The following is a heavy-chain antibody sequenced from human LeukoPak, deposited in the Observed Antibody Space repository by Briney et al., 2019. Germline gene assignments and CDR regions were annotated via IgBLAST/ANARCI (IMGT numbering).Heavy chain of an antibody. CDR1: GGSIGDHY. J-gene: IGHJ3*02. CDR3: ARVTFSPSDAFDI. CDR2: IYYSGSI. Sequence: PSETLSLTCTVSGGSIGDHYWSWIRQPPGKGLEWVGYIYYSGSINYNPSLNRRVTVSVDTSKNQFSLKLRSVTAADTAVYYCARVTFSPSDAFDIWGQGTMVTVSS. V-gene: IGHV4-59*11.